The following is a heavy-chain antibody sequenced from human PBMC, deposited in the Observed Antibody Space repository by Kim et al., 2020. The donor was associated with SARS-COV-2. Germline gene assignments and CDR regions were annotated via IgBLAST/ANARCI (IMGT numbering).Heavy chain of an antibody. V-gene: IGHV4-31*03. D-gene: IGHD3-10*01. CDR1: GGSISSGGYY. CDR3: ARMGVRVALGSPLGMVAGIDY. Sequence: SETLSLTCTVSGGSISSGGYYWSWIRQHPGKGLEWIGYIYYSGSTYYNPSLKSRVTISVDTSKNQFSLKLSSVTAADTAVYYCARMGVRVALGSPLGMVAGIDYWGQGTLVTVSS. CDR2: IYYSGST. J-gene: IGHJ4*02.